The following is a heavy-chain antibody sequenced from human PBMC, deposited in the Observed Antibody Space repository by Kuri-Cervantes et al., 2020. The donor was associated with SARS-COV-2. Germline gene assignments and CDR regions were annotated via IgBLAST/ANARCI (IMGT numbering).Heavy chain of an antibody. J-gene: IGHJ4*02. CDR1: GFLFSASA. CDR2: VRGKANNYAT. Sequence: GESLKISCEVSGFLFSASAIHWVRQASGKGLEWVGRVRGKANNYATAYAASVKGGFIISRDDSKNMAYLQMNNLKTEDTAVYYCTTLIDYWGQGTLVTVSS. V-gene: IGHV3-73*01. CDR3: TTLIDY.